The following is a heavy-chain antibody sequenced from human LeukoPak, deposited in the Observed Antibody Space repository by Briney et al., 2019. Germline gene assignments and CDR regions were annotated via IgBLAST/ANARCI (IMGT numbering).Heavy chain of an antibody. CDR2: TNPNSGDT. Sequence: GASVKVSCKTSGYTFTGYYAHWVRQAPGQGFEWMGWTNPNSGDTISAQNFQGRVAMSRDTSINTAYMKLSRLRSADTAVYYCARGPPTYYNDSTDYYVPTAEYWGQGTLVTVSS. CDR3: ARGPPTYYNDSTDYYVPTAEY. J-gene: IGHJ4*02. D-gene: IGHD3-22*01. V-gene: IGHV1-2*02. CDR1: GYTFTGYY.